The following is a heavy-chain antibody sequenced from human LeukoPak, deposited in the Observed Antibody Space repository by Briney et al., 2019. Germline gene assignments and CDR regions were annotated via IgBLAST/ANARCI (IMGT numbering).Heavy chain of an antibody. CDR2: IRYDGSNK. CDR3: AGCSSTSCSSDYFDY. V-gene: IGHV3-30*02. CDR1: GFTFSSYS. Sequence: GGSLRLSCAASGFTFSSYSMHWVRQAPGKGLEWVAFIRYDGSNKYYADSVKGRFTISRDNSKNTLYLQMNSLRAEDTAVYYCAGCSSTSCSSDYFDYWGQGTLVTVSS. D-gene: IGHD2-2*01. J-gene: IGHJ4*02.